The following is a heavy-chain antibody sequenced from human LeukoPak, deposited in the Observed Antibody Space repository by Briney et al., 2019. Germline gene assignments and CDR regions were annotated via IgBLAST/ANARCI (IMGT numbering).Heavy chain of an antibody. CDR2: IKQDGSEK. D-gene: IGHD2-2*01. CDR3: ARDQRYCSSSSCPWEPFDY. J-gene: IGHJ4*02. Sequence: GGSLRLSCEASGFTFSSAWMSWVRQAPGKGLEWVANIKQDGSEKYYVDSVKGRFTISRDNAKNSLYLQMNSLRAEDTAVYYCARDQRYCSSSSCPWEPFDYWGQGTLVTVSS. CDR1: GFTFSSAW. V-gene: IGHV3-7*03.